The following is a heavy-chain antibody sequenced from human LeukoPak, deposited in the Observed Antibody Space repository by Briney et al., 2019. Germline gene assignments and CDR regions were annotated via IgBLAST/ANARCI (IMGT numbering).Heavy chain of an antibody. D-gene: IGHD1-1*01. J-gene: IGHJ6*02. CDR3: ARGKLERRGIYGMDV. Sequence: ASVKVSCKASGYTFTSHDINWVRQATGQGLEWMGWMNPNSGNTGYAQKFQGRVTMTRNTSISTAYMELSSLRSEDTAVYYCARGKLERRGIYGMDVWGQGTTVTVSS. CDR1: GYTFTSHD. V-gene: IGHV1-8*01. CDR2: MNPNSGNT.